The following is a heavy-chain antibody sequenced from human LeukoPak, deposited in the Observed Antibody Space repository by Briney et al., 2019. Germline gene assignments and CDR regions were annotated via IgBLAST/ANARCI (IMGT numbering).Heavy chain of an antibody. CDR2: IKSKTEGGAT. V-gene: IGHV3-15*01. D-gene: IGHD3-22*01. Sequence: GRSLRLSCAVSGFTFSNAWMIWVRQAAGKGREWVGGIKSKTEGGATDYAAPVKGRFIISKDDSKNTLYLQMNSLKTADTAVYYCTTHLTSDYDREFDAIDIWGEGTMVTVSS. J-gene: IGHJ3*02. CDR1: GFTFSNAW. CDR3: TTHLTSDYDREFDAIDI.